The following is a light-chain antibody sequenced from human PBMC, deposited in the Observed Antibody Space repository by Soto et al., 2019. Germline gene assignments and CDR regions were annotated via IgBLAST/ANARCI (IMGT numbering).Light chain of an antibody. CDR3: QSYDSSLTTFV. Sequence: VLTQPPSVPGAPGQRVAISCTGSSSNIGAEYDVHWYQQLPGTAPKRLIYGDNNRPSGVPDRFSGSKSGTSASLAITGLXPEDEAGYYCQSYDSSLTTFVFGTGTKVTLL. V-gene: IGLV1-40*01. CDR1: SSNIGAEYD. CDR2: GDN. J-gene: IGLJ1*01.